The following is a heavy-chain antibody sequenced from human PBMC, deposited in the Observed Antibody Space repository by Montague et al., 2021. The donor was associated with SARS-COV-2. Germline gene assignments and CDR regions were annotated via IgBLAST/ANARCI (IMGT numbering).Heavy chain of an antibody. Sequence: SLRLSCAGSGFTFSNYWVSWVRQAPGKGLEWVANINQDGTETYYVDSVKGRFTISRDNAKNSLHLQMNSLRAEDTAVYYCVRGGSGSYYSGSYYNIDHWGQGTQVTVSS. J-gene: IGHJ4*02. CDR1: GFTFSNYW. D-gene: IGHD3-10*01. CDR3: VRGGSGSYYSGSYYNIDH. V-gene: IGHV3-7*04. CDR2: INQDGTET.